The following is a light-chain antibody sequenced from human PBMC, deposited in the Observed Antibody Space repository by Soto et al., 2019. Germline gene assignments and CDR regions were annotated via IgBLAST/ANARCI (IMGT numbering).Light chain of an antibody. V-gene: IGKV3-20*01. J-gene: IGKJ1*01. CDR2: GAS. CDR1: QSVSSSY. Sequence: EIVLTQSPGTLSLSPGERATLSCRASQSVSSSYLAWYQQKPGQAPRLLIYGASSRATGIPDRFSGSGSGTDFILTIRRLEPEDFAVYYCQQYGSSSTLTFVQGTKVEIK. CDR3: QQYGSSSTLT.